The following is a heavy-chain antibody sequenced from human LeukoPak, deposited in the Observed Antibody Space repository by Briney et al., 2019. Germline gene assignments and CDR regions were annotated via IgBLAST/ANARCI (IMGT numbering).Heavy chain of an antibody. CDR2: ISAYNGNT. Sequence: ASVKVSCKASGYTFTSYSISWVRQAHGPGLEWMGWISAYNGNTNYAQKLQGRVTMTTDTSTSTAYMELRSLRSDDTAVYYCARSLSSSSWSDYWGQGTLVTVSS. V-gene: IGHV1-18*01. J-gene: IGHJ4*02. CDR1: GYTFTSYS. D-gene: IGHD6-13*01. CDR3: ARSLSSSSWSDY.